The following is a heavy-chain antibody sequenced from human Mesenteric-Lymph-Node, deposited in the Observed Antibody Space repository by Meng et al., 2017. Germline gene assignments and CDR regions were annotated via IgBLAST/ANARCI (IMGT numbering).Heavy chain of an antibody. CDR2: INPNSGGT. J-gene: IGHJ6*02. D-gene: IGHD3-10*01. CDR3: ASYFYGSGSSGMDV. CDR1: GYTFTGYY. Sequence: VSVKVSCKASGYTFTGYYMHWVRQAPGQGREWMGWINPNSGGTNYAQKFQGRVTMTRDTSISTAYMELSRLRSDDTAVYYCASYFYGSGSSGMDVWGQGTTVTVSS. V-gene: IGHV1-2*02.